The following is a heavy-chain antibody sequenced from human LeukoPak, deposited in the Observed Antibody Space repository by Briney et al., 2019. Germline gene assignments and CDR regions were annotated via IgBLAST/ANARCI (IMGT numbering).Heavy chain of an antibody. J-gene: IGHJ4*02. CDR3: VRSRSYSAYY. CDR1: GYSISSGYY. V-gene: IGHV4-38-2*01. D-gene: IGHD1-26*01. CDR2: IYHSGST. Sequence: SETLSLTCAVSGYSISSGYYWGWIRQPPRKGLEWIGSIYHSGSTYYNPSLKSRVTISVDTSKNQFSLKLSSVTAADTAVYYCVRSRSYSAYYWGQGTLVTVSS.